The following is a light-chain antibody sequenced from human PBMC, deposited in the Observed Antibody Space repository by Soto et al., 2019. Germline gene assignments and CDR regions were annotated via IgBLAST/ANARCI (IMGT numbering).Light chain of an antibody. CDR1: STDVGGYNS. CDR2: EVS. J-gene: IGLJ2*01. V-gene: IGLV2-8*01. Sequence: QSALTQAPSASGSPGQSVTISCTGTSTDVGGYNSVSWFQHHPGKAPELMIYEVSKRPSGVPDRFSGSKSGNTASLTVSGLQAEDEADYYCSSYGGSNNLIFGGGTKLTVL. CDR3: SSYGGSNNLI.